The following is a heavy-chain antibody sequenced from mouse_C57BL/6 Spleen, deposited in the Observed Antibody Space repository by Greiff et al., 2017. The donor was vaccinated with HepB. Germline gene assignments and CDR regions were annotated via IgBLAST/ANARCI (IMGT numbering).Heavy chain of an antibody. CDR2: ISSGGSYT. CDR3: ARHHPYWYFDV. CDR1: GFTFSSYG. J-gene: IGHJ1*03. V-gene: IGHV5-6*01. Sequence: EVMLVESGGDLVKPGGSLKLSCAASGFTFSSYGMSWVRQTPDKRLEWVATISSGGSYTYYPDSVKGRFTIPRDNANTTLYLQMSSLKSEDTAMYYCARHHPYWYFDVWGTGTTVTVSA.